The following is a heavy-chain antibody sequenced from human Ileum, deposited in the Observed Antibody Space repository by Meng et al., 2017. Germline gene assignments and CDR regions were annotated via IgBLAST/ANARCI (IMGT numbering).Heavy chain of an antibody. CDR3: ARGRGLIWFGEWFDP. D-gene: IGHD3-10*01. CDR1: GACFSGYY. V-gene: IGHV4-34*01. J-gene: IGHJ5*02. Sequence: QVRSQCGAAGLLYPSDTLSSAWPFYGACFSGYYWSWSRQPPGKGLEWIGEINHSGSTNYNPSLKSRVTISVDTSKNQFSLKLSSVTAADTAVYYCARGRGLIWFGEWFDPWGQGTLVTVSS. CDR2: INHSGST.